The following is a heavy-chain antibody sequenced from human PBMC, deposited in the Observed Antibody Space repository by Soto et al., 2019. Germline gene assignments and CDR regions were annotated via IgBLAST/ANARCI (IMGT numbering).Heavy chain of an antibody. Sequence: GGSLRLSCAASGITFSSYSMNWVRQAPGKGLEWVAVIWYDGSNKYYADSVKGRFTISRDNSKNTLYLQMNSLRAEDTAVYYCARVGYYDSSGYYDYWGQGTLVTVSS. V-gene: IGHV3-33*08. J-gene: IGHJ4*02. CDR1: GITFSSYS. D-gene: IGHD3-22*01. CDR3: ARVGYYDSSGYYDY. CDR2: IWYDGSNK.